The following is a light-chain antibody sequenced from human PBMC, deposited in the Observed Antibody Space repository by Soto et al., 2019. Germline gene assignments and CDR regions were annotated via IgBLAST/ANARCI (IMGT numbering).Light chain of an antibody. CDR3: QQSYSNPRR. J-gene: IGKJ1*01. V-gene: IGKV1-39*01. CDR1: QSISNY. Sequence: TNSATSLCVSLSYIGTITCRASQSISNYLNWYQQKPGKAPNLLIYAASSLQSGVPSRFSGSGSGTDFTLTISSLQPEDFATYCCQQSYSNPRRLGQGTKVEI. CDR2: AAS.